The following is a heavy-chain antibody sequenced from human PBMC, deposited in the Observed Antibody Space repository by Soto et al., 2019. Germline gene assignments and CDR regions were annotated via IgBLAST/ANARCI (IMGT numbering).Heavy chain of an antibody. V-gene: IGHV1-3*01. Sequence: QVQLVQSGAELKKPGASVNISCQASGFTFSDTLINWVRQGPGQRLEWMGWINPANGNTRYSESFQGRVTTSRLSSASPAYVALRDLTSEDTAVYYCARDIVSVGSRADDAFDVWGQGTMVTVSS. D-gene: IGHD1-26*01. CDR2: INPANGNT. CDR3: ARDIVSVGSRADDAFDV. CDR1: GFTFSDTL. J-gene: IGHJ3*01.